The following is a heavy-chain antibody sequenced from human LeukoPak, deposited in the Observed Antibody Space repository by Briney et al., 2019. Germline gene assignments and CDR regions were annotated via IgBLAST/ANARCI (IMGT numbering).Heavy chain of an antibody. CDR2: IYYSGRT. D-gene: IGHD3-22*01. CDR3: ARRRYYDGSGYLD. V-gene: IGHV4-39*01. Sequence: SETLSLTCLVSGDSIRSSNYYWDWIRQPPGKGLEWIGSIYYSGRTYYNSSLKSRVSMSVDTTKNQFSLRLTPMTAADTAVYYCARRRYYDGSGYLDWGQSTLVIVS. CDR1: GDSIRSSNYY. J-gene: IGHJ1*01.